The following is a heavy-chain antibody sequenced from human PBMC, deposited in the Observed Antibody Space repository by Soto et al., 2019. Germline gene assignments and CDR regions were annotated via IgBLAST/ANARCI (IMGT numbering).Heavy chain of an antibody. D-gene: IGHD3-22*01. CDR1: GFTFSNCW. J-gene: IGHJ4*02. Sequence: GALRLSCVASGFTFSNCWMTWVRQAPGKGLEWVSAISGNGSSKYYADSVKGRFTISRDNSKNTLYLQMNSLRAEDTAVYYCAKEGDSSGYFAYWGQGTLVTVSS. CDR3: AKEGDSSGYFAY. V-gene: IGHV3-23*01. CDR2: ISGNGSSK.